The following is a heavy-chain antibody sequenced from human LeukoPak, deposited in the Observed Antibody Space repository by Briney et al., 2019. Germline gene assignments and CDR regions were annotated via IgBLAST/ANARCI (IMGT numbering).Heavy chain of an antibody. CDR2: ISAHKGDT. J-gene: IGHJ4*02. CDR1: GYTFTTYG. D-gene: IGHD3-10*01. Sequence: ASVKVSCKTSGYTFTTYGISWLRQAPGQGLEWMGWISAHKGDTEYAQKFQGRVTITRNTSISTAYMELSSLRSEDTAVYYCARGPTWFGELFYFDYWGQGTLVTVSS. CDR3: ARGPTWFGELFYFDY. V-gene: IGHV1-8*01.